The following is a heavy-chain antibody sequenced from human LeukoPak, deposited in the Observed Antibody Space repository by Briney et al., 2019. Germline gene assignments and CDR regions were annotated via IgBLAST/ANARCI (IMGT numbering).Heavy chain of an antibody. V-gene: IGHV3-48*03. Sequence: GGSLRLSCAASGFTFSSYEMNWVRQAPGKGLEWVSYISSSGSTIYYADSVKGRFTISRDNAKNSLYLQMNSLRAEDTAVYYCARDSAAFTIFGAAWGQGTLVTVSS. CDR1: GFTFSSYE. D-gene: IGHD3-3*01. CDR3: ARDSAAFTIFGAA. CDR2: ISSSGSTI. J-gene: IGHJ5*02.